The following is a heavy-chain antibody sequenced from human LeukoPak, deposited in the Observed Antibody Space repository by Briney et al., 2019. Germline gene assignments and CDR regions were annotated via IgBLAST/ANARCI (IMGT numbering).Heavy chain of an antibody. V-gene: IGHV4-39*01. CDR3: ARQKGGYSGHDGDYYYYMDV. Sequence: SETLSLTCTVSGGSISSSSYYWGWIRQPPGKGLEWIGSIYYSGSTYYNPSLKSRVTISVDTSKNQFSLKLSSVTAADTAVYYCARQKGGYSGHDGDYYYYMDVWGKGTTVTISS. CDR2: IYYSGST. D-gene: IGHD5-12*01. J-gene: IGHJ6*03. CDR1: GGSISSSSYY.